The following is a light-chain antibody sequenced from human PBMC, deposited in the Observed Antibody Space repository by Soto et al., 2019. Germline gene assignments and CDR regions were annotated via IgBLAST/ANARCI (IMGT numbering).Light chain of an antibody. Sequence: EIVLTQSPGTLSLSPGERATLSCRASQSVGTNLAWYQQKPGQAPRLLIYGASSRATGIPDRFSGSGSGTDFTVRISSLEPQDSGLSSCQHYTGLPLTFGGRTKVEIK. CDR3: QHYTGLPLT. CDR1: QSVGTN. V-gene: IGKV3-20*01. J-gene: IGKJ4*01. CDR2: GAS.